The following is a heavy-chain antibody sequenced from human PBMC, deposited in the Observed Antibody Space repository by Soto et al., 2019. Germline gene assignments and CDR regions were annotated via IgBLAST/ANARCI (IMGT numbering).Heavy chain of an antibody. D-gene: IGHD1-1*01. V-gene: IGHV1-2*04. CDR2: INPNSGGT. Sequence: GLEWMGWINPNSGGTNYAQKFQGWVTMTRDTSISTAYMELSRLRSDDTAVYYCARGTGTTAFYYGMDVWGQGTTVTV. CDR3: ARGTGTTAFYYGMDV. J-gene: IGHJ6*02.